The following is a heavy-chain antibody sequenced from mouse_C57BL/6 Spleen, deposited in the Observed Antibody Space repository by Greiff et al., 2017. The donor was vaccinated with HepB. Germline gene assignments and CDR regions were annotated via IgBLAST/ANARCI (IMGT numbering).Heavy chain of an antibody. V-gene: IGHV1-15*01. J-gene: IGHJ2*01. CDR2: IDPETGGT. Sequence: QVQLQQSGAELVRPGASVTLSCKASGYTFTDYEMHWVKQTPVHGLEWIGAIDPETGGTAYNQKFKGKAILTADKSSSTAYMELRSLTSEDSAVYYCTSHYSGSSLFDYWGQGTTLTVSS. D-gene: IGHD1-1*01. CDR3: TSHYSGSSLFDY. CDR1: GYTFTDYE.